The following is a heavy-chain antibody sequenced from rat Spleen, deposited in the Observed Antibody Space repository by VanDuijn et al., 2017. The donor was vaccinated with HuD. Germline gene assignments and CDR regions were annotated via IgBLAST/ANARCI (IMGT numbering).Heavy chain of an antibody. D-gene: IGHD1-1*01. V-gene: IGHV5-20*01. CDR1: GFTFSDYY. J-gene: IGHJ3*01. CDR2: ISYDGGSI. Sequence: EVQLVESDGGLVQPGRSMKLSCAASGFTFSDYYMAWVRQAPTRGLEWVATISYDGGSIYYRDSVKGRFTISRDNAKSTLYLQMESLRSEDTATYYCAKDLDYSGDNWFGYWGQGTLVTFSS. CDR3: AKDLDYSGDNWFGY.